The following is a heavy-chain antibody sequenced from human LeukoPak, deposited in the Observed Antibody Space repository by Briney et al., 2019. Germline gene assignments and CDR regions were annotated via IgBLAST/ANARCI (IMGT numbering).Heavy chain of an antibody. CDR3: ARDGCSSTSCYATTAYFDY. D-gene: IGHD2-2*01. J-gene: IGHJ4*02. V-gene: IGHV3-21*01. Sequence: GGSLRLSCAASGFTFSSYSMNWVRQAPGKGLEWVSSISSSSSYIYYADSVKGRFTISRDNAKNSLYQQMNSLRAEDTAVYYCARDGCSSTSCYATTAYFDYWGQGTLVTVSS. CDR2: ISSSSSYI. CDR1: GFTFSSYS.